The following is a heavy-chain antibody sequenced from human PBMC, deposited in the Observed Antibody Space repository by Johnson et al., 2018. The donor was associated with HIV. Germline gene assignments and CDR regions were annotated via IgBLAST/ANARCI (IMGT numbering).Heavy chain of an antibody. CDR1: GFTFSQFA. CDR3: ANDFWSGSGI. Sequence: QVTLVESGGGVVQPGRSLRLSCAASGFTFSQFAMHWVRQAPGKGLEWVAIISYDGTKKYYADSVKGRFTISRDNSKNTLYLQMNSLRAEDTAVYYCANDFWSGSGIWGQGTMVTVSS. V-gene: IGHV3-30*18. CDR2: ISYDGTKK. J-gene: IGHJ3*02. D-gene: IGHD3-3*01.